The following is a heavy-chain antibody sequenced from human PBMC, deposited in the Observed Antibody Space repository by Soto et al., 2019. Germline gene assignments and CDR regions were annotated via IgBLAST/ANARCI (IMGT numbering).Heavy chain of an antibody. CDR2: IYYSGST. CDR1: GGSISSYY. J-gene: IGHJ4*02. Sequence: SETLSLTCTVSGGSISSYYWSWIRQPPGKGLEWIGYIYYSGSTNYNPSLKSRVTISVDTSKNQFSLKLRSVTAADTAVYYCASDGSEWLRLWYFAYWGQGTLVTVSS. CDR3: ASDGSEWLRLWYFAY. D-gene: IGHD5-12*01. V-gene: IGHV4-59*01.